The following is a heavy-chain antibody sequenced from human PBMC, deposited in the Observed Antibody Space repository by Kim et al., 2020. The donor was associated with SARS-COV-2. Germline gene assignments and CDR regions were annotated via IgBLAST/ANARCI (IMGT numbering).Heavy chain of an antibody. CDR1: GFTFSSYS. CDR2: ISSSSSYI. D-gene: IGHD6-13*01. J-gene: IGHJ4*02. CDR3: AILTGIAAADTFDY. V-gene: IGHV3-21*01. Sequence: GGSLRLSCAASGFTFSSYSMNWVRQAPGKGLEWVSSISSSSSYIYYADSVKGRFTISRDNAKNSLYLQMNSLRAEDTAVYYCAILTGIAAADTFDYWGQGTLVTVSS.